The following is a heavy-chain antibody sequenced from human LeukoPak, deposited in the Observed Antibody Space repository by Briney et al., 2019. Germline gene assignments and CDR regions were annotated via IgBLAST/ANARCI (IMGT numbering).Heavy chain of an antibody. V-gene: IGHV1-8*02. Sequence: ASVKVSCKASGYTFTSYGINWVRQAPGQGLEWMGWMNPNSGNTGYAQKFQGRVTMTRNTSISTAYMELSSLRSEDTAVYYCATTSITMVRGVIIVDWFDPWGQGTLVTVSS. CDR2: MNPNSGNT. D-gene: IGHD3-10*01. CDR3: ATTSITMVRGVIIVDWFDP. J-gene: IGHJ5*02. CDR1: GYTFTSYG.